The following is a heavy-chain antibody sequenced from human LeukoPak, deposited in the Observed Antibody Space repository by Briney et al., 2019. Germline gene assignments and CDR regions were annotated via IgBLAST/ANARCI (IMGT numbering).Heavy chain of an antibody. J-gene: IGHJ4*02. V-gene: IGHV3-33*01. CDR3: ARDRGSDDPIDY. Sequence: GGSLRLSCAASGFAFNKYGMHWVRQAPGKGLEWVAVIWHDGRNKYYADSVKGRFTVSRDNSKNTLYLELNSPRDEDTAVYYCARDRGSDDPIDYWGQGTLVTVSS. CDR2: IWHDGRNK. CDR1: GFAFNKYG. D-gene: IGHD2-15*01.